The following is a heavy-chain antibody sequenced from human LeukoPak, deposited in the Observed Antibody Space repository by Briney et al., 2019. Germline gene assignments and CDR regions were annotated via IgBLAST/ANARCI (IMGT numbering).Heavy chain of an antibody. D-gene: IGHD3-22*01. CDR1: GYTLTELS. CDR2: FDPEDGET. J-gene: IGHJ4*02. Sequence: EASVKVSCQVSGYTLTELSMHWVRQAPGKGLEWMGGFDPEDGETIYAQKFQGRVTMTEDTSTDTAYMELSSLRSEDTAVYYCATRPDPWGYYPFDYWGQGTLVTVSS. V-gene: IGHV1-24*01. CDR3: ATRPDPWGYYPFDY.